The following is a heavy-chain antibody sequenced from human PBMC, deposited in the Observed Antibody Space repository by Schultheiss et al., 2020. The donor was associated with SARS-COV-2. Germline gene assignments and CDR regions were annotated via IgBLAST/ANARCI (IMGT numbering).Heavy chain of an antibody. CDR3: ARHGGDFWSGYYIHYYYYYYMDV. CDR2: IYYSGST. Sequence: SETLSLTCTVSGGSISSSSYYWGWIRQPPGKGLEWIGSIYYSGSTYYNPSLKSRVTISVDTSKNQFSLKLSSVTAADTAVYYCARHGGDFWSGYYIHYYYYYYMDVWGKGTTVTVSS. J-gene: IGHJ6*03. CDR1: GGSISSSSYY. D-gene: IGHD3-3*01. V-gene: IGHV4-39*01.